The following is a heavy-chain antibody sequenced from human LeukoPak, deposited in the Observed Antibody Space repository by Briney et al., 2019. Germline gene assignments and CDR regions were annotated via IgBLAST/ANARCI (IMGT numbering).Heavy chain of an antibody. V-gene: IGHV1-2*02. CDR3: ASTYSSSWGAYYYYYMDV. D-gene: IGHD6-13*01. CDR2: INPNSGGT. Sequence: ASVEVSCKASGYTFTGYYMHWVRQAPGQGLEWMGWINPNSGGTNYAQKFQGRVTMTRDTSISTAYMELSRLRSDDTAVYYCASTYSSSWGAYYYYYMDVWGKGTTVTVSS. J-gene: IGHJ6*03. CDR1: GYTFTGYY.